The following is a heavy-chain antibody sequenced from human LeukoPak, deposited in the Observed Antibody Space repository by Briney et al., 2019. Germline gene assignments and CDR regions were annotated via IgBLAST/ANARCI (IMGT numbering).Heavy chain of an antibody. J-gene: IGHJ6*03. Sequence: PGGSLRLSCAASGFTFSSYWMSWVRQAPGKGLEWVANIKQDGSEKYFVDSVKGRFTISRDNAKNSLYLQMNSLRAEDTAVYYCARGGVSIVVVPAALRTQTYYYYYMDVWGKGTTVTVSS. V-gene: IGHV3-7*01. CDR2: IKQDGSEK. CDR1: GFTFSSYW. D-gene: IGHD2-2*01. CDR3: ARGGVSIVVVPAALRTQTYYYYYMDV.